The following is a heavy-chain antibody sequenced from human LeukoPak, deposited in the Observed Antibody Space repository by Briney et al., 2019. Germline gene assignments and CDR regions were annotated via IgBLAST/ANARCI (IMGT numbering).Heavy chain of an antibody. CDR2: ISGDGGST. CDR1: GXIFDNYA. CDR3: ARESETSGWYDY. J-gene: IGHJ4*02. V-gene: IGHV3-43*02. D-gene: IGHD6-19*01. Sequence: GGSLRLSWAAPGXIFDNYAVHWVRQAPGKGLESVSLISGDGGSTFYADSVRGRFTISRDNTRKSLSLQMSSLRSEDTALYYCARESETSGWYDYWGQGTLVTVSS.